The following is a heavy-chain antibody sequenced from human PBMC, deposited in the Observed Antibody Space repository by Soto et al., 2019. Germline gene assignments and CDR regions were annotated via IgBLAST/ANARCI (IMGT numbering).Heavy chain of an antibody. D-gene: IGHD6-19*01. CDR2: INPNSGGT. J-gene: IGHJ6*02. V-gene: IGHV1-2*04. CDR3: ARGVGRKWLVRGRGNYYGMDV. Sequence: ASVKVSCTASGYTFTGYYMHWVRQAPGQGLEWMGWINPNSGGTNYAQKFQGWVTMTRDTSISTAYMELSRLRSDDTAVYYCARGVGRKWLVRGRGNYYGMDVWGQGTTVTVSS. CDR1: GYTFTGYY.